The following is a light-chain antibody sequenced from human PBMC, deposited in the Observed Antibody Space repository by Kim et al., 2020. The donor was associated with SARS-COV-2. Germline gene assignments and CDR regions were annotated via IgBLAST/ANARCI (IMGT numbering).Light chain of an antibody. V-gene: IGKV1-33*01. CDR3: QQSKNFPIT. Sequence: ASVGDRVTITCLASQDIGKHLNWYQQIPGKAPKVLIYDASNLEIGAPSRFSGSGSGTDFSFTISSLQPEDMATYYCQQSKNFPITFGQGTRLEIK. CDR2: DAS. J-gene: IGKJ5*01. CDR1: QDIGKH.